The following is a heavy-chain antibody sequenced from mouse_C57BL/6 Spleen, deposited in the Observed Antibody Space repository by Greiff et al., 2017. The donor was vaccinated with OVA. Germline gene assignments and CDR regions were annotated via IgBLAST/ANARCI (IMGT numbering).Heavy chain of an antibody. CDR3: AYYGDFDY. Sequence: EVQLQQSGPGLVKPSQSLSLTCSVTGYSITSGYYWNWIRQFPGNKLEWMGYISYDGSNNYNPSLKNRISITRDTSKNQFFLKLNSVTTEDTATYYCAYYGDFDYWGQGTTLTVSS. J-gene: IGHJ2*01. CDR1: GYSITSGYY. D-gene: IGHD2-13*01. V-gene: IGHV3-6*01. CDR2: ISYDGSN.